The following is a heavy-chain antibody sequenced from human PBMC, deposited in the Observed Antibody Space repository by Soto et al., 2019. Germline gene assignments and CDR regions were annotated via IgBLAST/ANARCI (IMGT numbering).Heavy chain of an antibody. Sequence: QVQLQESGPGLVKPSQTLSLTCTVSGGSISSGGYHCNWIRQRPGQGLEWIGYVFYSGSTYYNPSRKSRLSMAVDTSTNQFSLKLRSVTAADTAVYYCARARDSSGLAFDIWGQGTMVTVSS. D-gene: IGHD3-22*01. CDR3: ARARDSSGLAFDI. V-gene: IGHV4-31*03. J-gene: IGHJ3*02. CDR2: VFYSGST. CDR1: GGSISSGGYH.